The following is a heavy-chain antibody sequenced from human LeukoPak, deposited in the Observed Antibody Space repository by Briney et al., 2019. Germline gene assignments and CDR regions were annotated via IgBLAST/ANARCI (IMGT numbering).Heavy chain of an antibody. CDR1: GYTFTSYY. CDR2: INPSGGST. D-gene: IGHD6-19*01. J-gene: IGHJ6*03. V-gene: IGHV1-46*01. CDR3: ARDRGVAVAGNYYYYMDV. Sequence: GASVKVSCKASGYTFTSYYMHWVRQAPGQGLEWMGIINPSGGSTSYAQKFQGRVTMTRDMSTSTVYMELSSLRSEDTAVYYCARDRGVAVAGNYYYYMDVWGKGTTVTVSS.